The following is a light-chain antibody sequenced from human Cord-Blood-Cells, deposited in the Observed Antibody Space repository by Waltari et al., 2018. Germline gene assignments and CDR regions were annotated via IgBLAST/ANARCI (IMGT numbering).Light chain of an antibody. Sequence: DNQMTQSPSSLSASVGDRVPITCRASQSISSYLNWYQQKPGKAPKLLIYAASSLQSGVPSRFSGSGSGTDFTLTISSLQPEDFATYYCQQSYSTPYTFGQGTKLEIK. CDR1: QSISSY. CDR2: AAS. J-gene: IGKJ2*01. V-gene: IGKV1-39*01. CDR3: QQSYSTPYT.